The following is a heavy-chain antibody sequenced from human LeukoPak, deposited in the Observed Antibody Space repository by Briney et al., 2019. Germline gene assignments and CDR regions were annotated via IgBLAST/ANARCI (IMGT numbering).Heavy chain of an antibody. V-gene: IGHV4-31*03. CDR3: AIHDYYRSGRYHHDFDY. Sequence: KTSETLSLTCSVSRGSINSCGYYCSWIRQHPGKGLEWIGYIYYSGSTYYNPSLKSRVTISVDTSKNQFSLRLGSVTAVDTAVYYCAIHDYYRSGRYHHDFDYWGQGTLVTVSS. CDR2: IYYSGST. J-gene: IGHJ4*02. CDR1: RGSINSCGYY. D-gene: IGHD3-10*01.